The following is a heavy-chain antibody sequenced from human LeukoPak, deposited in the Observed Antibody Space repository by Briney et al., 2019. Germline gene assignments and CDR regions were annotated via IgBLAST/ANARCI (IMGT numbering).Heavy chain of an antibody. J-gene: IGHJ4*02. CDR3: ARVDSSSFDY. CDR2: IYYSGST. D-gene: IGHD6-6*01. CDR1: GGSISSYY. V-gene: IGHV4-59*12. Sequence: SETLSLTRTVSGGSISSYYWSWIRQPPGKGLEWIGYIYYSGSTNYNPSLKSRVTISVDTSKNQFSLKLSSVTAADTAVYYCARVDSSSFDYWGQGTLVTVSS.